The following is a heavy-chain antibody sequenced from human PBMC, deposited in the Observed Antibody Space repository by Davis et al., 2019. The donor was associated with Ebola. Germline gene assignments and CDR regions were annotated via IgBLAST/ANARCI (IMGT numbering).Heavy chain of an antibody. CDR1: GYTFTSYG. Sequence: ASVKVSCKASGYTFTSYGIRWARQVPGQGLEWMGLISAYNGNTKYAQKLQGRVTMTTDTSTSTAYMELRSLRSDDTAVYYCARDSHDILTGSPNGMDVWGQGTTVTVSS. D-gene: IGHD3-9*01. J-gene: IGHJ6*02. CDR2: ISAYNGNT. V-gene: IGHV1-18*01. CDR3: ARDSHDILTGSPNGMDV.